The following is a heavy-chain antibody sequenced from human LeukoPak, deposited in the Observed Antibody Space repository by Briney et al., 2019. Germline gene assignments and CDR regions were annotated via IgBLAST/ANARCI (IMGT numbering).Heavy chain of an antibody. J-gene: IGHJ6*04. V-gene: IGHV4-34*01. CDR1: GGSFSGYY. CDR2: INHSGST. D-gene: IGHD6-13*01. Sequence: PSETLSLTCAVYGGSFSGYYWSWIRQPPGKGLEWIGEINHSGSTNYNPSLKSRVTISVDTSKNQFSLKLSSVTAADTAVYYCARGKQRLVLGYYYYGRDVGGKGTTVTVSS. CDR3: ARGKQRLVLGYYYYGRDV.